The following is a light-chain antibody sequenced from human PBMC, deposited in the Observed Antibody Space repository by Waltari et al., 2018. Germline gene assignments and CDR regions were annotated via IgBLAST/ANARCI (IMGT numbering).Light chain of an antibody. CDR2: DVT. CDR3: CSYAGSYSLV. Sequence: QSALTQPASVSGSPGQSITISCTGTSSDVGSYNHVSWYQQYPGKVPKLLIYDVTKRPSGVSDRFSGSKSGNTASLTISGLQTEDEADYYCCSYAGSYSLVFGGGTRLTVL. V-gene: IGLV2-23*02. CDR1: SSDVGSYNH. J-gene: IGLJ2*01.